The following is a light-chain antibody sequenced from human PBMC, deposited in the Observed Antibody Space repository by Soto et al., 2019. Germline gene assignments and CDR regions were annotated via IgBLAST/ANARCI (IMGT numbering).Light chain of an antibody. V-gene: IGKV1-9*01. CDR1: QGIASY. CDR3: QHLHTYPYT. Sequence: IQLTQSPSSLSASVGDRVSITCRASQGIASYLAWYQQKPGKAHKLLIYAASTLQSGVPSRFSGSGSGTDFNLTLSSLQSEDFATYYCQHLHTYPYTFGQGTKLEIK. CDR2: AAS. J-gene: IGKJ2*01.